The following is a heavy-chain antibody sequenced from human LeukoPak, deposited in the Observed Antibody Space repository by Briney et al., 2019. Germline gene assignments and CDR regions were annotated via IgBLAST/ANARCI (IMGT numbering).Heavy chain of an antibody. CDR2: IYYSGST. Sequence: PSETLSLTCTVSGGSISSSSYYWGWIRQPPGKGLEWIGSIYYSGSTYYNPSLKSRVTISVDTSKNQFSLKLSSVTAADTAVYYCAREVRSGSYFYWGQGTLVTVSS. D-gene: IGHD1-26*01. V-gene: IGHV4-39*02. CDR3: AREVRSGSYFY. CDR1: GGSISSSSYY. J-gene: IGHJ4*02.